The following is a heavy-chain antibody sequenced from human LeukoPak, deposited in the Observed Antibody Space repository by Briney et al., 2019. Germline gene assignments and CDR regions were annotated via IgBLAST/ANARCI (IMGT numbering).Heavy chain of an antibody. CDR1: GFTVSSNY. Sequence: GGSLRLSCAASGFTVSSNYVSWVRQAPGKGLEWVSVIYSGGSTYYADSVKGRFTISRDNSKNTLYLQMNSLRAEDTPVYYCARGLLWFGETADYWGQGTLVTVSS. CDR3: ARGLLWFGETADY. V-gene: IGHV3-66*01. J-gene: IGHJ4*02. D-gene: IGHD3-10*01. CDR2: IYSGGST.